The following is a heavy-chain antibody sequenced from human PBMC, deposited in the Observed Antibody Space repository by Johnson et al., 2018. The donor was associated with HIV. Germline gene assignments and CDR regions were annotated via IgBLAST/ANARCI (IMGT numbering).Heavy chain of an antibody. J-gene: IGHJ3*02. D-gene: IGHD1-26*01. Sequence: QVQLVESGGGLIQPGGSLRLSCAASGFTVSSNYMNWIRQAPGKGLEWVSYISSSGSTIYYADSVKGRFTISRDNAKNSLYLQMNSLRAEDTAVYYCARSIVGAIVDAFDMWGQATMVTVSS. CDR1: GFTVSSNY. V-gene: IGHV3-11*04. CDR3: ARSIVGAIVDAFDM. CDR2: ISSSGSTI.